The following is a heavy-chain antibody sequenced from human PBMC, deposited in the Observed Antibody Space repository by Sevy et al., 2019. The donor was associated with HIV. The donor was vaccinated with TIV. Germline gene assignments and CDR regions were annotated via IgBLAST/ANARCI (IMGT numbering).Heavy chain of an antibody. J-gene: IGHJ6*02. CDR1: GDSVRSHS. V-gene: IGHV4-59*02. Sequence: SETLSLTCTVSGDSVRSHSWCWIRRPPGKGLEWIGILNIYESEDTKYNPSFNSRVTISVDTSKNHVSLKLRSVTAADTAVYYCAREEVSGMDVWGQGTTVTVSS. CDR2: IYESEDT. CDR3: AREEVSGMDV.